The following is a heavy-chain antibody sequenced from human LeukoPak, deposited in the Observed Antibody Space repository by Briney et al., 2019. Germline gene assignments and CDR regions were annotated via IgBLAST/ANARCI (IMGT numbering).Heavy chain of an antibody. CDR2: ISGSGGST. J-gene: IGHJ4*02. CDR3: AKGAGYSGYDWIGPVFDY. V-gene: IGHV3-23*01. CDR1: GFTFSSYG. Sequence: PGGSLRLSCAASGFTFSSYGMHWVRQAPGKGLEWVSAISGSGGSTYYADPVKGRFTISRDNSKNTLYLQMNSLRAEDTAVYYCAKGAGYSGYDWIGPVFDYWGQGTLVTVSS. D-gene: IGHD5-12*01.